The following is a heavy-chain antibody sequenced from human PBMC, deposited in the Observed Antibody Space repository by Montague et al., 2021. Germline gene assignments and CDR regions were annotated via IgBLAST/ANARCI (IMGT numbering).Heavy chain of an antibody. J-gene: IGHJ6*03. Sequence: ETLSLTCTVFGDSINTYSWSRIRQPAGKGLEWIGRLSNGGSTNSDPSLKSRVSMSVDTSKNQFSLKLSSVTAADTAMYYCARERDRYYYMDIWGKGTTITVSS. CDR2: LSNGGST. V-gene: IGHV4-4*07. CDR1: GDSINTYS. CDR3: ARERDRYYYMDI.